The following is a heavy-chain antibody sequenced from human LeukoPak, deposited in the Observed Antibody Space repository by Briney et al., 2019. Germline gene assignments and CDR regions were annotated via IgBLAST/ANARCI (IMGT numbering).Heavy chain of an antibody. CDR2: INPNSGGT. CDR1: GYTFTSYD. CDR3: ARGPVYDFWSGYPPFDY. D-gene: IGHD3-3*01. Sequence: SVKVSCKASGYTFTSYDINWVRQAPGQGLEWMGWINPNSGGTNYAQKLQGRVTMTTDTSTSTAYMELRSLRSDDTAVYYCARGPVYDFWSGYPPFDYWGQGTLVTVSS. V-gene: IGHV1-18*01. J-gene: IGHJ4*02.